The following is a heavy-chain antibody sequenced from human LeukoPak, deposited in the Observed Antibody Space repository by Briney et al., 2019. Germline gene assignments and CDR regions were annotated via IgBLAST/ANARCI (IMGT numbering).Heavy chain of an antibody. V-gene: IGHV4-59*08. CDR2: ISYSGST. J-gene: IGHJ4*02. CDR1: GGSISGYF. D-gene: IGHD5-18*01. CDR3: ARGRLWTWDY. Sequence: PSETLSLTCTVSGGSISGYFWSWIRQPPGKGLEWIGYISYSGSTNYNPSLKSRVTISIDTSKNQFSLKLSSVTAADTAVYYCARGRLWTWDYWGQGTLVTVSS.